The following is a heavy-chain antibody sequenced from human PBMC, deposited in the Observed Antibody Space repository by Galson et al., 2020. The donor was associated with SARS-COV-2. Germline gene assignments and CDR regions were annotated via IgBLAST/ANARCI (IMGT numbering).Heavy chain of an antibody. CDR1: GFTFSSYA. CDR2: ISGSGGST. Sequence: GGSLRLSCAASGFTFSSYAMSWVRQAPGKGLEWVSVISGSGGSTYYADYVKGRFTISRDNSKNTLYLQMNSLRAEDTAVYYCAKDGGAHDYGDHFDYWGQGTLVTVSS. V-gene: IGHV3-23*01. J-gene: IGHJ4*02. D-gene: IGHD4-17*01. CDR3: AKDGGAHDYGDHFDY.